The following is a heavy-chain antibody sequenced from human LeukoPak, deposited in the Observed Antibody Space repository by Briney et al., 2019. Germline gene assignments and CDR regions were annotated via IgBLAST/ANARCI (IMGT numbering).Heavy chain of an antibody. J-gene: IGHJ5*02. Sequence: ASVKVSCKASGYTFTSYDINWVRQATGQGLEWVGRMSSHSGNAAYAQKFQGRITITRNSSITTAYMELSSLRSEDTAVYYCARGNSADHWGQGTLVTVSP. V-gene: IGHV1-8*03. CDR1: GYTFTSYD. CDR3: ARGNSADH. D-gene: IGHD1-1*01. CDR2: MSSHSGNA.